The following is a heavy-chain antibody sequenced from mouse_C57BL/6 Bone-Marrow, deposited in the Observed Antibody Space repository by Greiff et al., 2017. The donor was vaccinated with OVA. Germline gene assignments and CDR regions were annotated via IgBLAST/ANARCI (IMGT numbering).Heavy chain of an antibody. D-gene: IGHD1-1*01. Sequence: QVQLQQSGAELVRPGASVTLSCKASGYTFTDYEMHWVKQTPVHGLEWIGAIDPETGGTAYNQKFKGKAILTADKSSSTAYMELRSLTSEDSAVYYCTRDPHYYGSFAYWGQGTLVTVSA. CDR1: GYTFTDYE. CDR3: TRDPHYYGSFAY. V-gene: IGHV1-15*01. J-gene: IGHJ3*01. CDR2: IDPETGGT.